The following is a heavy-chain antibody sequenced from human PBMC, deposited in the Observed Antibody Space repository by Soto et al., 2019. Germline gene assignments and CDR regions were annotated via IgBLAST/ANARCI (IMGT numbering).Heavy chain of an antibody. CDR3: ARDWAGRDNYYYYRMDV. D-gene: IGHD6-19*01. Sequence: GGSLRLSCAASGFTFSSYGMHWVRQAPGKGLEWVAVIWYDGSNKYYADSVKGRFTIFGDNSKNTLYLQMNSLRAEDTAVYYCARDWAGRDNYYYYRMDVWGQGTTVTVSS. CDR1: GFTFSSYG. CDR2: IWYDGSNK. V-gene: IGHV3-33*01. J-gene: IGHJ6*02.